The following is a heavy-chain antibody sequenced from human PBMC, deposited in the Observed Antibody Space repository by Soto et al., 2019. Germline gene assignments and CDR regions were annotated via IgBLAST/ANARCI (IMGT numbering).Heavy chain of an antibody. D-gene: IGHD3-22*01. Sequence: EVQLVESGGGLVKPGGSLRLSCAASGFTFSSYSMNWVRQAPGKGLEWVSSISSSSSYIYYADSVKGRFTISRDNAKNSLYLQMNGLRAEGTAVYYCASHPRDSSGYWYYFDYWGQGTLVTVSS. V-gene: IGHV3-21*01. CDR1: GFTFSSYS. CDR3: ASHPRDSSGYWYYFDY. J-gene: IGHJ4*02. CDR2: ISSSSSYI.